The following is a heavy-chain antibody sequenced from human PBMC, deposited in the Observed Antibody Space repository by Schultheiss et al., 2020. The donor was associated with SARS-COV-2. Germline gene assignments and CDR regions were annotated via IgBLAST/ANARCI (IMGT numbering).Heavy chain of an antibody. Sequence: SQTLSLTCAVYGGSFSGYYWSWIRQPPGKGLEWIGYIYYSGSTYYNPSLKSRVTISVDTSKNQFSLKLSSVTAADTAVYYCARAIVVVTAIPNWFDPWGQGTLVTVSS. CDR1: GGSFSGYY. CDR3: ARAIVVVTAIPNWFDP. CDR2: IYYSGST. V-gene: IGHV4-59*01. D-gene: IGHD2-21*02. J-gene: IGHJ5*02.